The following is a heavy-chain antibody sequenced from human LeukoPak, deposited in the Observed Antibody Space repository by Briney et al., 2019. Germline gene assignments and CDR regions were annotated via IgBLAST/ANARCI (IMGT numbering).Heavy chain of an antibody. J-gene: IGHJ3*02. D-gene: IGHD3-22*01. CDR1: GFTFSTYS. CDR3: AKDRDYYDSSGGDAFDI. Sequence: AGGSLRLSCAASGFTFSTYSMTWVRQAPGKGLEWVSAISGSGGSTYYADSVKGRFTISRDNSKNTLYLQMNSLRAEDTAVYYCAKDRDYYDSSGGDAFDIWGQGTMVTVSS. CDR2: ISGSGGST. V-gene: IGHV3-23*01.